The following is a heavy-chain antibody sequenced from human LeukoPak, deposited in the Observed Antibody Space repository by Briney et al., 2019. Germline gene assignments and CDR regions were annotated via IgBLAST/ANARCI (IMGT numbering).Heavy chain of an antibody. D-gene: IGHD3-22*01. V-gene: IGHV3-21*01. CDR2: ISSSGSST. CDR3: AKDIREYYDSSGHDC. CDR1: GFTFSSHY. J-gene: IGHJ4*02. Sequence: TPGGSLRLSCAASGFTFSSHYMNWVRQAPGKGLEWVSSISSSGSSTYYADSVRGRFTISRDNSKNTLYLQMNSLRAEDTAVYYCAKDIREYYDSSGHDCWGQGTLVTVSS.